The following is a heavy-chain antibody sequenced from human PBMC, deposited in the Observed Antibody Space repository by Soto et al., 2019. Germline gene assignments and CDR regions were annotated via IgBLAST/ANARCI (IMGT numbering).Heavy chain of an antibody. J-gene: IGHJ4*02. Sequence: GGSLRLSCAASGFTFSDYYMSWIRQPPGEGLEWISYISSSGTTMYYADSVKGRFTISRDNAKNSLYLQMNSLTAEETAVYYCARDPLNYGSGFDHWGQGTLVTVSS. V-gene: IGHV3-11*01. D-gene: IGHD3-10*01. CDR2: ISSSGTTM. CDR1: GFTFSDYY. CDR3: ARDPLNYGSGFDH.